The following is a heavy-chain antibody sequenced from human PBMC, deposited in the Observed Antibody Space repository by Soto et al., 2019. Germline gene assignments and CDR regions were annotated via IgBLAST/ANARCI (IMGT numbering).Heavy chain of an antibody. CDR2: INAGNGNT. CDR3: AIFPSSSSVYDY. J-gene: IGHJ4*02. D-gene: IGHD6-6*01. Sequence: ASVKVSCKASGYTFTSYAMHWVRQAPGQRLEWMGWINAGNGNTKYSQKFQGRVTITRDTSASTAYMELSSLRSEDTAVYYCAIFPSSSSVYDYWGQGTLVTVSS. CDR1: GYTFTSYA. V-gene: IGHV1-3*01.